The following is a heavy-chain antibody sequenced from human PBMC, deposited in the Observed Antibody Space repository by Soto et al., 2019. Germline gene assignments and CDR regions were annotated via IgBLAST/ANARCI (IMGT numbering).Heavy chain of an antibody. CDR3: ARGRRGPTSP. V-gene: IGHV4-34*01. D-gene: IGHD1-26*01. CDR2: INHSGST. CDR1: GGSFSGYY. J-gene: IGHJ4*02. Sequence: QVQLQQWGAGLLKPSETLSLTCAVYGGSFSGYYWSWIRQPPGKGLEWIGEINHSGSTNYNPSLKSRVTISVDTSKNQFSLKLSSVTAADTAVYYCARGRRGPTSPWGQGTLVTVSS.